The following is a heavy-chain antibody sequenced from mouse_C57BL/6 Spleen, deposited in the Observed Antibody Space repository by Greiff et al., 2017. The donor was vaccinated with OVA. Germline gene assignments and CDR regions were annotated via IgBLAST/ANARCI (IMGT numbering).Heavy chain of an antibody. CDR2: IDPETGGT. Sequence: VQLQQSGAELVRPGASVTLSCKASGYTFTDYEMHWVKQTPVHGLEWIGAIDPETGGTAYNQKFKGKAILTADKSSSTAYMELRSLTSEDSAVYYCTRWFYYSNPMDYWGQGTSVTVSS. J-gene: IGHJ4*01. CDR3: TRWFYYSNPMDY. V-gene: IGHV1-15*01. D-gene: IGHD2-5*01. CDR1: GYTFTDYE.